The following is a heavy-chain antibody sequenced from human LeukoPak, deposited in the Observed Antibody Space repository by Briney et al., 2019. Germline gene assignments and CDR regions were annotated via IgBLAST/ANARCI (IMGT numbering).Heavy chain of an antibody. D-gene: IGHD5-24*01. CDR3: ARAVPDGYYYYMDV. Sequence: ASVKVSCKASGYTFTSFGISWVRQAPGQGLEWMGWISAYNGNTNYAQKLQGRVTMTTDTSTSTAYMELRSLRSDDTAVYYCARAVPDGYYYYMDVWGKGTTVTVSS. CDR2: ISAYNGNT. CDR1: GYTFTSFG. J-gene: IGHJ6*03. V-gene: IGHV1-18*01.